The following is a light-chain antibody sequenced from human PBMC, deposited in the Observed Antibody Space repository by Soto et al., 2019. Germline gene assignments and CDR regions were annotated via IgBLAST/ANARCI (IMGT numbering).Light chain of an antibody. CDR2: GAS. CDR1: QSLSSSY. J-gene: IGKJ4*01. Sequence: EIVLTQSPGTLSLSPGERGTLSCRASQSLSSSYLAWYQQKPGQAPRLLIYGASSRATGIPDRFSGSGSGTDFTLTISRLEPEDFAVYYCQQFATSPLTFGGGTKVDIK. CDR3: QQFATSPLT. V-gene: IGKV3-20*01.